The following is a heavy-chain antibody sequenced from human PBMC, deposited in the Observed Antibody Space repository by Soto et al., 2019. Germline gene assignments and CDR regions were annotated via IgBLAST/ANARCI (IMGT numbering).Heavy chain of an antibody. CDR3: ASRDPGTSVDY. CDR2: IYHTGST. D-gene: IGHD1-7*01. Sequence: SETLSLTCSVSGGSISTVGHYWTWIRQPPGKGLEWIGSIYHTGSTYYSKSLRSRVTISLDKSENQFSLKVTSLTAADTAVYYCASRDPGTSVDYWGQGTLVTVSS. J-gene: IGHJ4*02. V-gene: IGHV4-30-4*08. CDR1: GGSISTVGHY.